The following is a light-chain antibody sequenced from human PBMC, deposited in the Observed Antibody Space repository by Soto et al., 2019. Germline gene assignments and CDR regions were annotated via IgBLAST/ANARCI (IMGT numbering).Light chain of an antibody. V-gene: IGKV1-9*01. CDR1: QGISSY. CDR2: AAS. Sequence: DIQLTQSPSFLSASVGDRVTITCRASQGISSYLAWYQQKPGKAPKLLIYAASTYQSGVPSRFSGSGSGTEFTRTMSSLQTEDFATYYCPQLNSYPRTFGQGTKVEIK. CDR3: PQLNSYPRT. J-gene: IGKJ1*01.